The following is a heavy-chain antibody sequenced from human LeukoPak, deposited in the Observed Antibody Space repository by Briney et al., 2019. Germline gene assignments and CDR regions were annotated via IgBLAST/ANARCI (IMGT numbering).Heavy chain of an antibody. D-gene: IGHD3-10*01. CDR2: IYRGGSK. Sequence: GGSLTLSCAASGFTVSSNYMSWVGQAPGKGLEWVSVIYRGGSKDYGDSVKGRFTISRDNSKNTLYLQMNSLRAEDTAIYYCARIFYYGSGNNWFDPWGQRNMVTVSS. CDR1: GFTVSSNY. V-gene: IGHV3-53*01. J-gene: IGHJ5*02. CDR3: ARIFYYGSGNNWFDP.